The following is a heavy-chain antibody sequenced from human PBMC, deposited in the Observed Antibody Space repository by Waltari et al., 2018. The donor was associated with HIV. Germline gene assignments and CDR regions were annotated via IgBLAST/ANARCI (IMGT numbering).Heavy chain of an antibody. V-gene: IGHV4-59*01. D-gene: IGHD3-22*01. CDR2: TSYSGST. CDR3: AKAPIYYDSSSGAFDI. CDR1: GCSISSYY. Sequence: QVQLQESGPGLVKPSETLSLPCTVSGCSISSYYWSWIRQPPGKGLEWIAYTSYSGSTNHNPSLKSRVTISLDTSKNQFSLKLTSVTAADTAVYYCAKAPIYYDSSSGAFDIWGQGTMVTVSS. J-gene: IGHJ3*02.